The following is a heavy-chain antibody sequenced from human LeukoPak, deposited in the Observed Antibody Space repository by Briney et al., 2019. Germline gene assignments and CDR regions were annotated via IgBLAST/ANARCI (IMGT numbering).Heavy chain of an antibody. V-gene: IGHV1-69*06. D-gene: IGHD3-16*01. Sequence: SVKVSCTASGGTFSSYALSWVRQAPGQGLEWMGGIIPIFGTAIYAQKFRVTITITADKSTNIAYLELSSLRSDDTAVYYCAREGGSDAFDIWGQGTMVTVST. CDR1: GGTFSSYA. CDR3: AREGGSDAFDI. CDR2: IIPIFGTA. J-gene: IGHJ3*02.